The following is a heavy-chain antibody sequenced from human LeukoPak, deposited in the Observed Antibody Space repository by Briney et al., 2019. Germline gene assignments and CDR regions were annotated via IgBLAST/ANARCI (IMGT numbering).Heavy chain of an antibody. J-gene: IGHJ1*01. CDR3: ARSSRKRYCSSTSCYGEYFQH. V-gene: IGHV4-38-2*02. D-gene: IGHD2-2*01. Sequence: SETLSLTCSVSGYSIGSGYDWAWIRQPPGKGLEWIGSINYSGRPYYNPSLKSRVTISVDTSKNQFSLKLSSVTAADTAVYYCARSSRKRYCSSTSCYGEYFQHWGQGTLVTVSS. CDR2: INYSGRP. CDR1: GYSIGSGYD.